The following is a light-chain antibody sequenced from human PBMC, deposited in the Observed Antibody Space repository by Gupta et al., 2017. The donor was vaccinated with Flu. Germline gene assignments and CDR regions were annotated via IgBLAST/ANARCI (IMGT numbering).Light chain of an antibody. J-gene: IGKJ1*01. Sequence: PATLSASGGDRVTITCRASQSSSSWLAWYQQKPGKAPKLLIYKASSLESGVPSRFSGSGSGTEFTLTISSLQPDDFATYYCQQYNSSPVTFGQGTKVEIK. CDR3: QQYNSSPVT. CDR1: QSSSSW. V-gene: IGKV1-5*03. CDR2: KAS.